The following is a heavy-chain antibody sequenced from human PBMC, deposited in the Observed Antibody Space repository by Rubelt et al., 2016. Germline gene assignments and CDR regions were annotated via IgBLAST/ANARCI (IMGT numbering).Heavy chain of an antibody. V-gene: IGHV3-48*04. CDR1: GFTFSSFR. Sequence: EVQLVESGGVLVQPGGSLRLSCAASGFTFSSFRMTWVRQAPGKGLEWVSYISSGSSPIYYADSVKGRFTISRDNAKNALYLQRNSLGAEDAAVDYCARAVPFDYWGQGTLVTVSS. CDR2: ISSGSSPI. CDR3: ARAVPFDY. J-gene: IGHJ4*02.